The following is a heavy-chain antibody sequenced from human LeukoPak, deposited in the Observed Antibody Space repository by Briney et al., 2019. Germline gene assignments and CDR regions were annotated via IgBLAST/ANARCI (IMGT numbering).Heavy chain of an antibody. Sequence: ASVKVSCKASGYTFTSYDINWVRQATGQGLEWMGWMSPNSGNTGYAQKFQGRVTMTRNTSISTAYMELSSLRSEDTAVYYCARTYGRDGYNCNYWGQGTLVTVSS. D-gene: IGHD5-24*01. CDR3: ARTYGRDGYNCNY. CDR2: MSPNSGNT. CDR1: GYTFTSYD. J-gene: IGHJ4*02. V-gene: IGHV1-8*01.